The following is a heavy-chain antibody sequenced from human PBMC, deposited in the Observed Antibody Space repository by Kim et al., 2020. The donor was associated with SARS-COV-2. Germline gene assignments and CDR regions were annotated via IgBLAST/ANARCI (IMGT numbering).Heavy chain of an antibody. CDR2: ISYDGINK. J-gene: IGHJ4*02. Sequence: GGSLRLSCEASGFTFSSYAMHWVRQTPGKGLEWVAVISYDGINKDYIDSVKGRFTSSRDNSKNTLYLQMNSLKTEDTAVYYCARDLAVGGFDYWGQGILVTVSS. CDR1: GFTFSSYA. D-gene: IGHD1-26*01. V-gene: IGHV3-30*04. CDR3: ARDLAVGGFDY.